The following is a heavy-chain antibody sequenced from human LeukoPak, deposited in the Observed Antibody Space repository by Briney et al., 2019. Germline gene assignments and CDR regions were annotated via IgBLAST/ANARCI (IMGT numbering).Heavy chain of an antibody. CDR3: TRPYYDYLTGYYSDY. CDR1: GFTFSNYP. CDR2: LGSTAYGGTT. D-gene: IGHD3-9*01. V-gene: IGHV3-49*04. Sequence: PGGSLRLSCTTAGFTFSNYPMSWVRQAPGKGLEWLALLGSTAYGGTTKYAAAVKGRFTIPRDDSKSIAYLQMNSLKTEDTAVYYCTRPYYDYLTGYYSDYWGQGTLVTVSS. J-gene: IGHJ4*02.